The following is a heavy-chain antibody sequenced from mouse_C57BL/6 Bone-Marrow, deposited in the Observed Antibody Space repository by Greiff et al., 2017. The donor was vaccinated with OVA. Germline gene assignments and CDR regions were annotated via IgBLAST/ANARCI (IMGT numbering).Heavy chain of an antibody. CDR3: ARDGRLRRGWFAY. Sequence: QVQLKQPGAELVKPGASVKLSCKASGYTFTSYWMHWVKQRPGQGLEWIGMIPPNSGSTNYNEKFKSKAPLTVDKSSSTAYMQLSSLTAEDSAVYYCARDGRLRRGWFAYWGQGTLVTVSA. D-gene: IGHD2-2*01. V-gene: IGHV1-64*01. J-gene: IGHJ3*01. CDR1: GYTFTSYW. CDR2: IPPNSGST.